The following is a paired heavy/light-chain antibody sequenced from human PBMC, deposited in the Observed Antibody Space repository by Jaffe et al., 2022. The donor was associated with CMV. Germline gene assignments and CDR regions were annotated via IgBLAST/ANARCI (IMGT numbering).Heavy chain of an antibody. V-gene: IGHV1-69*01. J-gene: IGHJ6*02. Sequence: QVQLVQSGAEVKKPGSSVRVSCKASGGTFNTYAISWVRQAPGQGLEWMGGIIPILAPANYAQNFQGRVTITADESTSTAYMELSSLRSEDTAVYYCARPPPPYYYGMDVWGQGTTVIVSS. CDR2: IIPILAPA. CDR1: GGTFNTYA. CDR3: ARPPPPYYYGMDV.
Light chain of an antibody. CDR3: QQLFSYPWT. CDR1: QGISNS. CDR2: AAS. Sequence: QLTQSPSSLSASVGDRVTITCRASQGISNSLAWYQQKPGKAPKLLIYAASTLQSGVPSRFSGSGSGADFTLTISSLQPEDFATYYCQQLFSYPWTFGQGTKVEIK. V-gene: IGKV1-9*01. J-gene: IGKJ1*01.